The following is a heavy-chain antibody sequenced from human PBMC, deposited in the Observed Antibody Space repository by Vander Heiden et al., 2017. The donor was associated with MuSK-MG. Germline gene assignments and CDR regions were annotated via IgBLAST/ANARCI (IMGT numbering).Heavy chain of an antibody. CDR2: IYYSGST. J-gene: IGHJ6*03. Sequence: QVQLQESGPGLVKPSQTLSLTCTVSGGSISSGNYYWGWIRQHPGKGLEWIGYIYYSGSTSYNPSLKSRVTISVDTSKNQFSLKLSSVTAADTAVYYCARAGRTSRAGYYYMDVWGKGTTVTVSS. D-gene: IGHD2-2*01. V-gene: IGHV4-31*03. CDR3: ARAGRTSRAGYYYMDV. CDR1: GGSISSGNYY.